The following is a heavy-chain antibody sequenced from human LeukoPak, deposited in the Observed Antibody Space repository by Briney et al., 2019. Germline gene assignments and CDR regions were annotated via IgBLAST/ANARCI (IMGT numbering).Heavy chain of an antibody. J-gene: IGHJ6*03. CDR3: ARNIAVAGRGDYMDV. CDR2: IYTSGST. CDR1: GGSISSYY. Sequence: SETLSLTCTVSGGSISSYYWSWIRQPAGKGLEWIGRIYTSGSTNYNPSLKSRVTMSVDTSENQFSLKLSSVTAADTAVYYCARNIAVAGRGDYMDVWGKGTTVTISS. V-gene: IGHV4-4*07. D-gene: IGHD6-19*01.